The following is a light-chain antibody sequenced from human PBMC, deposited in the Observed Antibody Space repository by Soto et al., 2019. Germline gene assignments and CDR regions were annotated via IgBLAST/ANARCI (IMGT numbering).Light chain of an antibody. J-gene: IGLJ1*01. CDR3: CSYAGSSTFALYV. CDR1: SSDVGSYNL. V-gene: IGLV2-23*03. CDR2: EGS. Sequence: QSALTQPASVSGSPGQSITISCTGTSSDVGSYNLVSWYQQHPGKAPKLMIYEGSKRPSGVSNRFSGSKSGNTASLTLSGLQAEDEADYYCCSYAGSSTFALYVFGTGTKLTVL.